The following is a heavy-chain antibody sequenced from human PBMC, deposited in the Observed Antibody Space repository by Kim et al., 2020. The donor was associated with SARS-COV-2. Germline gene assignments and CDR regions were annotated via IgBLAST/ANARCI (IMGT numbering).Heavy chain of an antibody. D-gene: IGHD3-3*01. J-gene: IGHJ4*02. CDR3: ARVGYDFWSGHNPIDY. Sequence: SLKSRVTISVDTSKNQFSLKLSSVTAADTAVYYCARVGYDFWSGHNPIDYWGQGTLVTASS. V-gene: IGHV4-59*01.